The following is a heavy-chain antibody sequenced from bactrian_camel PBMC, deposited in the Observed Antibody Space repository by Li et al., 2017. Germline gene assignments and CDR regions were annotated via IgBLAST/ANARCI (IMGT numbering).Heavy chain of an antibody. V-gene: IGHV3S9*01. J-gene: IGHJ4*01. CDR2: LDSDGST. CDR3: AADCLLNSDPRGEYVNY. Sequence: HVQLVESGGGEVQAGGSLRLSCAAPGFVYGSYCMGWFRHVPGKAREGVANLDSDGSTTYADSVKGRFTASRDNAKNALNLQMNSLKPEDTAMYYCAADCLLNSDPRGEYVNYWGQGTQVTVS. CDR1: GFVYGSYC. D-gene: IGHD4*01.